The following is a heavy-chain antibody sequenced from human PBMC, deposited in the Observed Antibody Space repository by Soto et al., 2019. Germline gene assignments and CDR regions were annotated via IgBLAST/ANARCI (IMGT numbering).Heavy chain of an antibody. V-gene: IGHV3-23*01. CDR2: ISGSGGST. J-gene: IGHJ4*02. CDR3: AKPVAYCSSTSCYVMNFDY. D-gene: IGHD2-2*01. CDR1: GFTFSSYA. Sequence: HPGGSLRLSCAASGFTFSSYAMSWVRQAPGKGLEWVSAISGSGGSTYYADSVKGRFTISRDNSKNTLYLQMNSLRAEDTAVYYCAKPVAYCSSTSCYVMNFDYWGQGTLVTVSS.